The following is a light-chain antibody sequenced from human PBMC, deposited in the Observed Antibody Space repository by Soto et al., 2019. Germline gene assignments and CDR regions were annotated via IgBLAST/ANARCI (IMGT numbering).Light chain of an antibody. V-gene: IGLV2-14*01. CDR1: SGDIGSYNR. J-gene: IGLJ1*01. Sequence: QSALTQPASVSGSPGQSITISCTGTSGDIGSYNRVSWYQQHPGKAPKLIIYEVTDRPSGVSNRFSGSKSGNTVSLTISGLQAEDEAEYYCSSYINSNKRACVFGTGTKLTVL. CDR2: EVT. CDR3: SSYINSNKRACV.